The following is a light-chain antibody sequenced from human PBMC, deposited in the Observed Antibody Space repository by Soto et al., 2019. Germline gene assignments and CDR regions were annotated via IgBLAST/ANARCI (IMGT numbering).Light chain of an antibody. V-gene: IGKV1-5*01. CDR1: QSIRHY. CDR3: QHHNSYSQT. J-gene: IGKJ1*01. Sequence: DIQMTQSPPTLSASVGDRVTITCRASQSIRHYLAWYQQMPGKAPKLLIYGASTLQSGVPSGFSGSGSGTEFTLTISSLQPDDFGTYFCQHHNSYSQTFGKGTKV. CDR2: GAS.